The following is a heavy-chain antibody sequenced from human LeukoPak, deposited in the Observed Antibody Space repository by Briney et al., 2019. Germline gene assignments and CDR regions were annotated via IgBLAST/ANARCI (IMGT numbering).Heavy chain of an antibody. J-gene: IGHJ6*03. Sequence: PSETLPLTCAVYGGSFSGYYWSWIRQPPGKGLEWIGEINHSGSTNYNPSLKSRVTISVDTSKNQFSLKLSSVSAADTAVYYCARQSYYYDSSGYYYAYYYYMDVWGKGTTVTISS. V-gene: IGHV4-34*01. CDR3: ARQSYYYDSSGYYYAYYYYMDV. CDR2: INHSGST. CDR1: GGSFSGYY. D-gene: IGHD3-22*01.